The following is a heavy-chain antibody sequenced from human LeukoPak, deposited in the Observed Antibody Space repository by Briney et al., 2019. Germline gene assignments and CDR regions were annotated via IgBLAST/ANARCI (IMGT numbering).Heavy chain of an antibody. D-gene: IGHD3-10*01. CDR1: GFTFSSYA. Sequence: GSLRLSCAAPGFTFSSYAMHWVRQAPGKGLEWVAVISYDGGNTYYADSVKGRFTISRDNSKNTLYLQLNSLRAEDTAVYYCARDSTYYYGSGSSGPHYFDYWGQGTLVTVSS. V-gene: IGHV3-30*01. CDR3: ARDSTYYYGSGSSGPHYFDY. CDR2: ISYDGGNT. J-gene: IGHJ4*02.